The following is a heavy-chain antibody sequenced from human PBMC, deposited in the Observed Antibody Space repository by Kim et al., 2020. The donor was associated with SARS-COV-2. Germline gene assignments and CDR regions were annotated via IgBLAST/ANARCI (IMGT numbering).Heavy chain of an antibody. J-gene: IGHJ6*02. CDR2: ISGSGGST. D-gene: IGHD6-6*01. CDR3: AKPRRPRPLIGFQLVPLGYYYGMDV. Sequence: GGSLRLSCAASGFTFSSYAMSWVRQAPGKGLEWVSAISGSGGSTYYADSVKGRFTISRDNSKNTLYLQMNSLRAEDTAVYYCAKPRRPRPLIGFQLVPLGYYYGMDVWGQGPTVTVSS. V-gene: IGHV3-23*01. CDR1: GFTFSSYA.